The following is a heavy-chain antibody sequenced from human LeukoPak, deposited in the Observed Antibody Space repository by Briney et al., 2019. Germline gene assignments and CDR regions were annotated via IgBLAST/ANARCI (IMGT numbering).Heavy chain of an antibody. D-gene: IGHD6-25*01. J-gene: IGHJ6*03. CDR3: ARSGSAYYYYYLDV. CDR2: IYHSGST. CDR1: GGSISSYY. V-gene: IGHV4-59*08. Sequence: PSETLSLTCTVSGGSISSYYWSWIRQPPGKGLEWIGSIYHSGSTYYNPSLKSRVTISVDTSKNQFSLKLSSVTAADTAVYYCARSGSAYYYYYLDVWGKGTRVTVSS.